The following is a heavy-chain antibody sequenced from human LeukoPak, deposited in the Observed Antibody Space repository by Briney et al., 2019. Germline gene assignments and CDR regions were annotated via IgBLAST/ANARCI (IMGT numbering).Heavy chain of an antibody. CDR1: GGTFSSYA. J-gene: IGHJ4*02. CDR3: ARVRFGCSSTSCYGDFDY. Sequence: SVKVSCKASGGTFSSYAISWVRQAPGQGLEWMGGIIPIFGTANYAQKFQGRVTITADESTSTAYMELSSLRSEDTAVYYCARVRFGCSSTSCYGDFDYWGQGTLSPSPQ. V-gene: IGHV1-69*01. CDR2: IIPIFGTA. D-gene: IGHD2-2*01.